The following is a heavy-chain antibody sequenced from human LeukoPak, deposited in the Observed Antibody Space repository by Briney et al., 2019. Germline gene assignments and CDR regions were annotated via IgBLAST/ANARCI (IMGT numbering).Heavy chain of an antibody. D-gene: IGHD3-10*01. CDR1: GYTFTSYY. CDR3: ARSFVVRGVKDAFDI. V-gene: IGHV1-46*01. J-gene: IGHJ3*02. Sequence: GASVKVSCTASGYTFTSYYMHWVRQAPGQGLEWMGIINPSGGSTSYAQKFQGRVTMTRNTSTSTVYMELSSLRSEDTAVYYCARSFVVRGVKDAFDIWGQGTMVTVSS. CDR2: INPSGGST.